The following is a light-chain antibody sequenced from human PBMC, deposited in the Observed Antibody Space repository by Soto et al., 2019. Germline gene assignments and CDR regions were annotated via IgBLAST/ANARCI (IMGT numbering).Light chain of an antibody. CDR1: QSVSSNF. CDR3: QQFGSSPRT. CDR2: DAS. V-gene: IGKV3-20*01. J-gene: IGKJ1*01. Sequence: VLSQNPGTLSLSPGERATLSCSASQSVSSNFLAWYQQKPGQAPRLLIYDASNRATGIPDRFSGSGSGTDFTLTISRLEPEDFAVYYCQQFGSSPRTFGQGTKVDIK.